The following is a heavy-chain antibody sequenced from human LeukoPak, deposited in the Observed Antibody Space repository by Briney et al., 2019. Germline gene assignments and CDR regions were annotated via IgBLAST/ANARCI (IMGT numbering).Heavy chain of an antibody. J-gene: IGHJ6*03. CDR3: ARVEEGYGSGRRENYYYYYMDV. Sequence: ASVKVSCKTSNYTFISYGMSWVRQAPGQGLEWMGWISAFNGNTNYAQKFQGRVTMTTDTSTSTGYLEVRSLRVDDTAVYYCARVEEGYGSGRRENYYYYYMDVWGKGTTVTISS. CDR1: NYTFISYG. CDR2: ISAFNGNT. D-gene: IGHD3-10*01. V-gene: IGHV1-18*01.